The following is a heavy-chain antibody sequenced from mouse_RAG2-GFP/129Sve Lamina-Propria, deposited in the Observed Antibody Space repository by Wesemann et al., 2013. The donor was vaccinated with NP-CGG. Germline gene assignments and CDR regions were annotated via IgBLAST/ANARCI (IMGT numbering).Heavy chain of an antibody. V-gene: IGHV1S5*01. D-gene: IGHD4-1*01. CDR2: IYPGSSST. CDR3: ARKGLTGYSMDY. Sequence: QVQLQQPGAELVMPGASVKLSCKASGYTFTSYWMHWVKQRPGQGLEWIGNIYPGSSSTNYNEKFKSKATLTVDTSSSTAYMQLSSLTSDDSAVYYCARKGLTGYSMDYWGQGTSVTVSS. CDR1: GYTFTSYW. J-gene: IGHJ4*01.